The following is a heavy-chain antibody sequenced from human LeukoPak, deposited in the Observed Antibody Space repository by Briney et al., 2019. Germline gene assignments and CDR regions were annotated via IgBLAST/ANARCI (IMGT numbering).Heavy chain of an antibody. D-gene: IGHD2-15*01. V-gene: IGHV1-2*02. CDR1: GYTFTGYY. CDR3: ARHLVAAAPHFDY. CDR2: INPNSGGT. Sequence: ASVKVSCKASGYTFTGYYMHWVRQAPGQGLEWMGWINPNSGGTNYAQKFQGRVTMTRDTSISTAYMELSRLRSDDTAVYYCARHLVAAAPHFDYWGQGTLVTVSS. J-gene: IGHJ4*02.